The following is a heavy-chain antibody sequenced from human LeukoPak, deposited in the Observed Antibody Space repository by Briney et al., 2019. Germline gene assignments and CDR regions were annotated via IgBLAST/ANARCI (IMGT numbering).Heavy chain of an antibody. J-gene: IGHJ4*02. CDR3: AKHRRSTLVTAYFDS. D-gene: IGHD2-21*02. CDR1: GFTFSTLA. CDR2: ISSRVDDT. V-gene: IGHV3-23*01. Sequence: GGSLRLSCTASGFTFSTLAMSWVRQAPGKGLEWVSSISSRVDDTSYADSVKGRFTISRDNSKNTLYLQLNSLRVDDAAIYYCAKHRRSTLVTAYFDSWGQGTLVTVSS.